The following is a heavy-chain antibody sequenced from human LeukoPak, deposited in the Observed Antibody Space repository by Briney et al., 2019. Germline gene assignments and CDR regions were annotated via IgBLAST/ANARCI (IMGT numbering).Heavy chain of an antibody. CDR3: ARDEIGLRTFDY. J-gene: IGHJ4*02. CDR2: ISSSSSTI. D-gene: IGHD3-16*01. Sequence: GGSLRLSCAASGLTISSYSMNWVRQAPGKGLQWVSYISSSSSTIYYADSVKGRFTISRDNAKNSLYLQMNSLRAEDTAVYYCARDEIGLRTFDYWGQGTLVTVSS. V-gene: IGHV3-48*01. CDR1: GLTISSYS.